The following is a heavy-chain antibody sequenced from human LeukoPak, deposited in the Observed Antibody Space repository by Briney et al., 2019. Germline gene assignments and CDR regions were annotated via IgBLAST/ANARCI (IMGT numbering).Heavy chain of an antibody. J-gene: IGHJ6*02. CDR2: VSGSGGST. Sequence: GGSLRLSCAASGFTFSSYAMSWVRQAPGKGLEWVSAVSGSGGSTVYADSVKGRFTISRDNSKSTLYLQMNSLRAEDTAVYSCAKARDILTGYYNGPSTSHYYYGMDVWGQGTTVTVSS. CDR3: AKARDILTGYYNGPSTSHYYYGMDV. D-gene: IGHD3-9*01. CDR1: GFTFSSYA. V-gene: IGHV3-23*01.